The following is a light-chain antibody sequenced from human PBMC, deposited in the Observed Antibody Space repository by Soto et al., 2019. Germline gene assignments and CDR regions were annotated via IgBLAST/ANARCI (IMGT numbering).Light chain of an antibody. CDR3: QSYDNSLSGVV. CDR1: RFNIGAGYD. J-gene: IGLJ2*01. CDR2: GNR. Sequence: QPVLTQPPSVSGAPGQRVTISCTGSRFNIGAGYDVHWYQQLPVTAPKLLLYGNRNRPSGVPDRFAGSKSGTSASLAITGLQAEDEADYYCQSYDNSLSGVVFGGGTKLTVL. V-gene: IGLV1-40*01.